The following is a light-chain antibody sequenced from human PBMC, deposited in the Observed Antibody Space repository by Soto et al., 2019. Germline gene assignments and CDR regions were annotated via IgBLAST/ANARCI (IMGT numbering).Light chain of an antibody. CDR3: QQSYDTVA. Sequence: DIRMTQSPSSLSASVGDRVTITCRASQTISSYLNWYQQKPGKAPQLLIYAASTLPSGVPSRFSGRGSGTDFTLTISSLQREEFATYYCQQSYDTVAFGGGTKVEIK. CDR1: QTISSY. J-gene: IGKJ4*01. CDR2: AAS. V-gene: IGKV1-39*01.